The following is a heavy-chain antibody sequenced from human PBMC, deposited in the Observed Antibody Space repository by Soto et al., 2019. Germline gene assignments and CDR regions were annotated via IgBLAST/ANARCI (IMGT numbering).Heavy chain of an antibody. CDR3: AKEASGYCSGGSCQYYYYGMDV. CDR1: GFTFSSYA. D-gene: IGHD2-15*01. Sequence: GGSLRLSCAASGFTFSSYAMSWVRQAPGKGLEWVSAISGSGGSTYYADSVKGRFTISRDNSKNTLYLQMNSLRAEDTAVYYCAKEASGYCSGGSCQYYYYGMDVWGQGTTVTVSS. J-gene: IGHJ6*02. CDR2: ISGSGGST. V-gene: IGHV3-23*01.